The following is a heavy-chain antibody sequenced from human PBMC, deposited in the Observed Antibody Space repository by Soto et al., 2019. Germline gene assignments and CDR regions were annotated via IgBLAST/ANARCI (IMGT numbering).Heavy chain of an antibody. CDR2: IYCSGST. J-gene: IGHJ5*02. CDR1: GGSISSGDYY. V-gene: IGHV4-30-4*01. CDR3: ARENMGRPPLYSWFDP. Sequence: SETLSLTCTVSGGSISSGDYYWSWIRQPPGKGLEWIGYIYCSGSTYYNPSLKSRVTISVDTSKNQFSLKLSSVTAADTAVYYCARENMGRPPLYSWFDPRGQGTLVTVSS. D-gene: IGHD1-26*01.